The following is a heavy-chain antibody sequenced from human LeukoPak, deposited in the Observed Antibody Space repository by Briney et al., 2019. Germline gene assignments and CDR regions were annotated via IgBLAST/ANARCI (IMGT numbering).Heavy chain of an antibody. D-gene: IGHD5-18*01. CDR2: ISSSSSYI. J-gene: IGHJ4*02. CDR1: GFTFSSYS. V-gene: IGHV3-21*01. CDR3: ARRSGYSYGYYFDY. Sequence: GGSLRLSCAASGFTFSSYSMNWVRQAPGKGLEWVSSISSSSSYIYYADSVKGRFTISRDNAKNSLYLQMNCLRAEDTAVYYCARRSGYSYGYYFDYWGQGTLVTVSS.